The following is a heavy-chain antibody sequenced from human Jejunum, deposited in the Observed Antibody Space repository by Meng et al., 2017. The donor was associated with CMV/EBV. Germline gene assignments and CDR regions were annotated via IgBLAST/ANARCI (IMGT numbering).Heavy chain of an antibody. D-gene: IGHD1-1*01. Sequence: SCADSGFTFRIHWMSWVRQPPGKGPEWVASIKPDGSEIQYVGSLRGRFTVSRDNARKSLYLQMNSLTAEDTAVYYCASGNDFNIWGQGTLVTVSS. CDR3: ASGNDFNI. CDR2: IKPDGSEI. CDR1: GFTFRIHW. J-gene: IGHJ3*02. V-gene: IGHV3-7*01.